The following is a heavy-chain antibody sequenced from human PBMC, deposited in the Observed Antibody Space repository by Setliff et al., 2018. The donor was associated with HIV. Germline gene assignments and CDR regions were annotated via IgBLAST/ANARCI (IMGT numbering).Heavy chain of an antibody. D-gene: IGHD5-18*01. J-gene: IGHJ4*02. Sequence: PSETLSLTCTVSGGSISSSDYYWGWIRQPPGKGLEWIGSIYYTGRSFHNPSLKSRITISVDTSKNQFSLKLSSVTAADTAVYYCARRDGYSYGFYFDYWGQGTLVTVS. CDR2: IYYTGRS. CDR3: ARRDGYSYGFYFDY. CDR1: GGSISSSDYY. V-gene: IGHV4-39*01.